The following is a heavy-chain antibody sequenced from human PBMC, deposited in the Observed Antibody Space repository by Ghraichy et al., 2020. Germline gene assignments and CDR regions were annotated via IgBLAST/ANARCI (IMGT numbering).Heavy chain of an antibody. J-gene: IGHJ6*02. CDR2: ISSSSSYI. V-gene: IGHV3-21*01. CDR3: ARDSSSWYEGDYYYYGMDV. D-gene: IGHD6-13*01. CDR1: GFTFSSYS. Sequence: GGSLRLSCAASGFTFSSYSMNWVRQAPGKGLEWVSSISSSSSYIYYADSVKGRFTISRDNAKNSLYLQMNSLKAEDTAVYYCARDSSSWYEGDYYYYGMDVWGQGTTVTVSS.